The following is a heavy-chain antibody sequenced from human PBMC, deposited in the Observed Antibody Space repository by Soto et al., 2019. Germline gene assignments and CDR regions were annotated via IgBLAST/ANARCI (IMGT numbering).Heavy chain of an antibody. CDR3: VREEASGSSGLTYHYYYNGMDV. CDR1: GFTFSRYN. J-gene: IGHJ6*02. V-gene: IGHV3-48*02. CDR2: VTTSGDTM. Sequence: EVQLVESGGGLVQPGGSLRLSCVASGFTFSRYNMHWVRQAPGKGLEWVAYVTTSGDTMFYADSVEGRFAISRDVAKNSVHLQMNSLGDEDTAVYYCVREEASGSSGLTYHYYYNGMDVWGQATTVTVSS. D-gene: IGHD3-10*01.